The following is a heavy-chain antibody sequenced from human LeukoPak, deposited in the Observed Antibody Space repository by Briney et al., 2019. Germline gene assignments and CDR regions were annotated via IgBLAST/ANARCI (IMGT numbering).Heavy chain of an antibody. V-gene: IGHV3-23*01. Sequence: PGGSLRLSCAASGFTFSSYAMSWVRQAPGKGLEWVSSIFHSGGNTYYTDSVKGRFTISSDTSKNTLYLQMNGLRPEDTAVYYCAKYLPTSGYHFALDSWGHGTLVTVSA. J-gene: IGHJ3*01. D-gene: IGHD5-12*01. CDR1: GFTFSSYA. CDR3: AKYLPTSGYHFALDS. CDR2: IFHSGGNT.